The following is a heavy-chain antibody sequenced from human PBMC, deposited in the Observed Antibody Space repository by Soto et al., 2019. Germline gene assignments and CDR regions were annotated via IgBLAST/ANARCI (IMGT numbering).Heavy chain of an antibody. J-gene: IGHJ3*02. CDR3: ARDAVTPNAFDI. V-gene: IGHV4-31*03. CDR2: IYYSGST. CDR1: GGSISSGGYY. Sequence: QVQLQESGPGLVKPSQTLSLTCTVSGGSISSGGYYWSWIRQHPGKGLEWIGYIYYSGSTYYNPSLKRRVTISVDTSKNQLSLKPSSVTAADTAVYYCARDAVTPNAFDIWGQGTTVTVSS.